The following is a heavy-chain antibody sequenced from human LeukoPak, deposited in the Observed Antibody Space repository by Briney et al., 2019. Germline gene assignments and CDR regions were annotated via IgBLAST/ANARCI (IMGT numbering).Heavy chain of an antibody. J-gene: IGHJ5*02. CDR2: FDNSGST. V-gene: IGHV4-39*01. CDR1: GGSISSSSYN. Sequence: PSETLSLTCTVSGGSISSSSYNWGWIRQPPGKGLEWIGSFDNSGSTYYNPSLKSRVTISVDTSKDQFSLKLTSVTAADTAVYYCASRDKNRFTMVRGVRGNWFDPWGQGTLVTVSS. D-gene: IGHD3-10*01. CDR3: ASRDKNRFTMVRGVRGNWFDP.